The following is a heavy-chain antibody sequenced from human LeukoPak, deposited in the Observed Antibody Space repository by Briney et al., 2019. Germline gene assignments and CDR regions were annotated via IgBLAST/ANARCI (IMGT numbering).Heavy chain of an antibody. CDR2: IKQDGSEK. J-gene: IGHJ3*02. CDR3: ARDRSERAFDI. D-gene: IGHD3-3*01. V-gene: IGHV3-7*03. Sequence: GGSLRLSCAASGFTFSSYWMSWVRQAPGKGLEWVTNIKQDGSEKYYVDSVKGRFTISRDNAKNSLYLQMNSLRAEDTAVYYCARDRSERAFDIWGQGTMVTVSS. CDR1: GFTFSSYW.